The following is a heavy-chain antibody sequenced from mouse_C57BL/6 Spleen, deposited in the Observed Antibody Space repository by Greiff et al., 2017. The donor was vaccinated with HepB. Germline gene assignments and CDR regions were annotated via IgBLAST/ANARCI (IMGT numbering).Heavy chain of an antibody. CDR2: IDPSDSYT. V-gene: IGHV1-69*01. J-gene: IGHJ4*01. CDR1: GYTFTSYW. D-gene: IGHD1-1*01. CDR3: ARGDYGGAMDY. Sequence: QLQQPGAELVMPGASVKLSCKASGYTFTSYWMHWVKQRPGQGLEWIGEIDPSDSYTNYNQKFKGKSTLTVDKSSSTAYMQLSSLTSEDSAVYYCARGDYGGAMDYWGQGTSVTVSS.